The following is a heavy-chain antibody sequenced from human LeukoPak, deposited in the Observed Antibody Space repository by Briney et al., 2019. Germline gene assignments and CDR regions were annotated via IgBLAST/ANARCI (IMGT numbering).Heavy chain of an antibody. CDR3: AREGGLDSSGYYYRYFDY. D-gene: IGHD3-22*01. CDR2: INPSGGST. CDR1: GYTFTSYY. Sequence: ASVKVSCKASGYTFTSYYMHWVRQAPGQGLEWMGIINPSGGSTSYAQKFQGRVTMTRDTSTSTVYMELSSLRSEDTAVYYCAREGGLDSSGYYYRYFDYWGQGTLVTVS. J-gene: IGHJ4*02. V-gene: IGHV1-46*01.